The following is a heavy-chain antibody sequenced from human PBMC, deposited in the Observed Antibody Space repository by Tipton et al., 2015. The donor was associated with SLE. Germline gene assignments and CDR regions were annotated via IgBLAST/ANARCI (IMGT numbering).Heavy chain of an antibody. Sequence: TLSLTCTVSGGSISSGAYYWSWIRQLPGKGLEWIGYIYYSGSTHYNPSLKSPFTISIDTSKNQFSLMLSSVTAADTAVYYCARGGDSNSPFAYWGQGTLVTVSS. CDR1: GGSISSGAYY. CDR3: ARGGDSNSPFAY. J-gene: IGHJ4*02. CDR2: IYYSGST. V-gene: IGHV4-31*01. D-gene: IGHD6-6*01.